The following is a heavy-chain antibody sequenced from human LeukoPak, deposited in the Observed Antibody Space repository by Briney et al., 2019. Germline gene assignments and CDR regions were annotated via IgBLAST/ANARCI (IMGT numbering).Heavy chain of an antibody. CDR1: GFTFDDYA. V-gene: IGHV3-9*01. CDR2: ISWNSGSI. Sequence: GGSLRLSCAASGFTFDDYAMHWVRQAPGKGLEWVSGISWNSGSIGYADSVKGRFTISRDNAKNSLYLQMNSLRAEDTAVYYCARQLYDFWSGYYGREDYWGQGTLVTVSS. D-gene: IGHD3-3*01. J-gene: IGHJ4*02. CDR3: ARQLYDFWSGYYGREDY.